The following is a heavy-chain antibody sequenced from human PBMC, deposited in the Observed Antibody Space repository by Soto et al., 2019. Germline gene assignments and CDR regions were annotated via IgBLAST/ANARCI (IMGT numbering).Heavy chain of an antibody. D-gene: IGHD3-10*01. CDR1: GFTFSGYS. Sequence: EVQLVESGGGLVKPGGSLRLSCEASGFTFSGYSMNWVRQAPGKGLEWVSSISGSSSYIKYADSVKGRFTISRDNTENSLFLQMNSLRAEDTAVYYCARDPGMTDKTSRYNYYYYGMDVWGQGTTVTVSS. J-gene: IGHJ6*02. CDR3: ARDPGMTDKTSRYNYYYYGMDV. V-gene: IGHV3-21*01. CDR2: ISGSSSYI.